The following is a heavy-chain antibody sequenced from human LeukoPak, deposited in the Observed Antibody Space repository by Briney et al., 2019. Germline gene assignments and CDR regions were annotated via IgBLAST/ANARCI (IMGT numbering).Heavy chain of an antibody. J-gene: IGHJ2*01. V-gene: IGHV3-7*01. CDR2: IKQDGSEK. CDR3: ASLMVPGYFYWYFDL. CDR1: GFTFSSYW. Sequence: GGSLRLSCAASGFTFSSYWMSWVRQAPGKGLEWVANIKQDGSEKYYVGSVKGRFTISRDNAKNSLYLQMNSLRAEDTAVYYCASLMVPGYFYWYFDLWGRGTLVTVSS. D-gene: IGHD3-9*01.